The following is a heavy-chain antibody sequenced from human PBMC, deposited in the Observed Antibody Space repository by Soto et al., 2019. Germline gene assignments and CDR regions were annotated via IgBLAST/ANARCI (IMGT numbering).Heavy chain of an antibody. Sequence: QITLKESGPTLVKPTQTLTLTCTFSGFSLSTRDVGVGWIRQPPGKALEWLALLYWDDDNSYSPSLRRRLTLTKDTSKNPVVLTMTNMDHVDTATYYCAHGSGWVFDYWGPGTLVTVSS. CDR2: LYWDDDN. V-gene: IGHV2-5*02. J-gene: IGHJ4*02. CDR1: GFSLSTRDVG. CDR3: AHGSGWVFDY. D-gene: IGHD6-19*01.